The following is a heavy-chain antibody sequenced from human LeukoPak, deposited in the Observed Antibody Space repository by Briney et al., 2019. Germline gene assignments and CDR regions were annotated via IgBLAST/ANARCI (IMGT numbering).Heavy chain of an antibody. J-gene: IGHJ3*02. V-gene: IGHV3-30*18. CDR2: ILCYGSNK. CDR1: GFTLSSYG. D-gene: IGHD5-18*01. CDR3: AKDLGGWTQIWIRAFDI. Sequence: PGGSLRLSCAASGFTLSSYGMHWVRQAPGKGREWGAVILCYGSNKYYADSVKGRFIISRDNFKNTMYQQMNSLRADDPAVYYCAKDLGGWTQIWIRAFDIWGQGTMVTVSS.